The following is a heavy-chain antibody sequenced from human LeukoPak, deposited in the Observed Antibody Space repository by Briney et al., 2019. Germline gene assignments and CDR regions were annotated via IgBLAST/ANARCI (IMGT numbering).Heavy chain of an antibody. CDR3: ARRPVVRGVRDHFDY. D-gene: IGHD3-10*01. J-gene: IGHJ4*02. CDR1: GGSISSSNW. V-gene: IGHV4-4*02. CDR2: IYHSGST. Sequence: SETLSLTCAVSGGSISSSNWWSWVRQPPGKGLEWTGEIYHSGSTNYNPSLKSRVTISVDKSKNQFSLKLSSVTAADTAVYYCARRPVVRGVRDHFDYWGQGTLVTVSS.